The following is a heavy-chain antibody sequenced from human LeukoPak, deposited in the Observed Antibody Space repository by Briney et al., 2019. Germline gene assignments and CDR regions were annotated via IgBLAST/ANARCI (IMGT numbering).Heavy chain of an antibody. V-gene: IGHV3-11*01. CDR3: ARTVAGFYYYMDV. CDR1: GFTFSDYN. CDR2: ISRSGSTK. D-gene: IGHD6-19*01. Sequence: GGSLRLSCAASGFTFSDYNMRWIRQAPGKGLEWVSSISRSGSTKYYADSVKGRFTISRDNAKNSLFLQMNSLRAEDTAVYYCARTVAGFYYYMDVWGKGTTVTISS. J-gene: IGHJ6*03.